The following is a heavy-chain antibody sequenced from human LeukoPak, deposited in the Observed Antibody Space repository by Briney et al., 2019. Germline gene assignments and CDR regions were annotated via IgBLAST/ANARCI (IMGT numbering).Heavy chain of an antibody. CDR1: GFIFSNAW. D-gene: IGHD5-12*01. J-gene: IGHJ4*02. CDR2: IKSKADGGTT. CDR3: TRYTGYDAFDY. V-gene: IGHV3-15*05. Sequence: GGSLRLSCAASGFIFSNAWMSWVRQVPGKGLEWVGRIKSKADGGTTDYAAPAKGTFTISRDDSRNTLYLQMNSLKTEDTAVYYCTRYTGYDAFDYWGQGTPVTVSS.